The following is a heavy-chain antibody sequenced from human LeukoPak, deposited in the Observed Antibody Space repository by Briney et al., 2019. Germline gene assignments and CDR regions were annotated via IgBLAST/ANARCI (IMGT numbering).Heavy chain of an antibody. CDR1: GGTFSSYA. CDR2: IIPIFGIA. Sequence: SVEVSCKASGGTFSSYAISWVRQAPGQGLEWMGRIIPIFGIANYAQKFQGRVTITADKSTSTAYMELSSLRSEDTAVYYCASWFRYCSGGSCYNGMDVWGQGTTVTVSS. J-gene: IGHJ6*02. D-gene: IGHD2-15*01. V-gene: IGHV1-69*04. CDR3: ASWFRYCSGGSCYNGMDV.